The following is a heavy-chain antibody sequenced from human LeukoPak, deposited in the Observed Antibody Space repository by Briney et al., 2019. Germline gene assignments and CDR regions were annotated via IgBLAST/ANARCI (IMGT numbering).Heavy chain of an antibody. D-gene: IGHD3-22*01. CDR2: IYPGDSDI. Sequence: GESLKISCKGLGYSFSSYWIAWVRQMPGKGLEWMGLIYPGDSDIRYSPSFQGQVTISADKSITTAYLQWSSLKASDTAMYYCARDRDSSGYPDAFDIWGQGTMVTVSS. J-gene: IGHJ3*02. CDR3: ARDRDSSGYPDAFDI. CDR1: GYSFSSYW. V-gene: IGHV5-51*01.